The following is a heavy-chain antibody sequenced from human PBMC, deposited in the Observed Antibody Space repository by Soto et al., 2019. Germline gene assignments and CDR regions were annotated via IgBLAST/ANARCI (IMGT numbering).Heavy chain of an antibody. CDR1: GFTFSSYA. D-gene: IGHD1-26*01. V-gene: IGHV3-23*01. J-gene: IGHJ4*02. CDR3: ARRGSGSYYDS. CDR2: ISGSGGST. Sequence: EVQLLESGGGLVQPGGSLRLSCAASGFTFSSYAMSWVRQAPVKGLEWVSAISGSGGSTYYADSVKGRFTISSDNSKNTLYLQMNSLRAEDTAVYYCARRGSGSYYDSWGQGTLVTVSS.